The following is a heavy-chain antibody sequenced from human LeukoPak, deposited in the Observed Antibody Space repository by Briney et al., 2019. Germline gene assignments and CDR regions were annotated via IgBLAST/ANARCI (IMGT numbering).Heavy chain of an antibody. CDR1: GLTFSSHW. CDR2: IWHDGSHK. D-gene: IGHD3-16*01. CDR3: ARGWGSNVYASAFDV. Sequence: GGSLRLSCAASGLTFSSHWMHWVRQAPGKGLEWVTVIWHDGSHKDYADSVKGRFTISRDNSKNTLYLQMNDLRAEDTAVYYCARGWGSNVYASAFDVWGQGTMVTVSS. J-gene: IGHJ3*01. V-gene: IGHV3-33*08.